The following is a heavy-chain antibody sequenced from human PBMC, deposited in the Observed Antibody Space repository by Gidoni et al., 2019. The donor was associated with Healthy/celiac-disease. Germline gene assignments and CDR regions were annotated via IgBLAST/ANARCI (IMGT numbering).Heavy chain of an antibody. V-gene: IGHV3-30-3*01. CDR3: ATLPYDSSGFYPAEFDY. J-gene: IGHJ4*02. Sequence: QVQLVESGGGVVQPGRSRSLSCAASGFTFSSYAMHWVRQAPGKGLEWVAVISYDGSNKYYADSVKGRFTISRDNSKNTLYLQMNSLRAEDTAVYYCATLPYDSSGFYPAEFDYWGQGTLVTVSS. CDR2: ISYDGSNK. CDR1: GFTFSSYA. D-gene: IGHD3-22*01.